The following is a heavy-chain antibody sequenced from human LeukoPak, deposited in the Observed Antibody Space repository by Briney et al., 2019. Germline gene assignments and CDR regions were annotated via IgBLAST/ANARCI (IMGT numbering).Heavy chain of an antibody. Sequence: GGSLRLSCAASGFTFSDYYMSWIRQAPGKGLEWVSYNSSSGSTIYYADSVKGRFTISRDNSKNTLYLQMNSLRAEDTAVYYCARDFEVTTMTTSRFDYWGQGTPVTVSS. J-gene: IGHJ4*02. V-gene: IGHV3-11*04. CDR2: NSSSGSTI. D-gene: IGHD4-17*01. CDR3: ARDFEVTTMTTSRFDY. CDR1: GFTFSDYY.